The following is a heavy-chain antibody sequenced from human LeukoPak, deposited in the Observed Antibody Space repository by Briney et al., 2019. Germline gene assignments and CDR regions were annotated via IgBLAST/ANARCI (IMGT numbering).Heavy chain of an antibody. Sequence: GGSLRLSCTASGFTFGDYAMTWVRQAPGKGLEWVSSISSSSSYIYYADSVKGRFTISRDNAKNSLYLQMNSLRAEDTAVYYCARDSGYSSSWYVRTYAVDYWGQGTLVTVSS. CDR1: GFTFGDYA. CDR2: ISSSSSYI. J-gene: IGHJ4*02. V-gene: IGHV3-21*01. D-gene: IGHD6-13*01. CDR3: ARDSGYSSSWYVRTYAVDY.